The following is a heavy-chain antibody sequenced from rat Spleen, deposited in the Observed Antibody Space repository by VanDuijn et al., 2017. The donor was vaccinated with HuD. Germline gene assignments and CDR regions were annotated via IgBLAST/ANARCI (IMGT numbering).Heavy chain of an antibody. V-gene: IGHV5-7*01. CDR3: GRHYYTSYIYLDY. CDR1: GFTFSNYD. J-gene: IGHJ2*01. Sequence: EVQLVESGGGLVQPGGSLKLSCAASGFTFSNYDMAWVRQAPKTGLEWVATISYDGSSTNYRDSVKGRFTISRDNAKSTLYLQMDSLRSEDTATYYCGRHYYTSYIYLDYWGQGVMVTVSS. CDR2: ISYDGSST. D-gene: IGHD1-2*01.